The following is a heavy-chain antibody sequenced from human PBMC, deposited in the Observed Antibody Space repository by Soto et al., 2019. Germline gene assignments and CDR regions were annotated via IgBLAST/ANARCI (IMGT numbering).Heavy chain of an antibody. CDR1: GYTFTSYG. Sequence: WASVKVSCKASGYTFTSYGISWVRQAPGQGLEWMGWISAYNGNTNYAQKLQGRVTMTTDTSTSTAYMELRSLRSDDTAVYYCARESFYDFWSGYYLGRGGYYGMDVWGQGTTVTVSS. D-gene: IGHD3-3*01. CDR3: ARESFYDFWSGYYLGRGGYYGMDV. V-gene: IGHV1-18*04. J-gene: IGHJ6*02. CDR2: ISAYNGNT.